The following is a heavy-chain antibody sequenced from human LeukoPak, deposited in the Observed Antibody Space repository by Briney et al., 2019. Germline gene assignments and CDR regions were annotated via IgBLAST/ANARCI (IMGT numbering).Heavy chain of an antibody. Sequence: GGSLRLSCTASGFTFGDDGWSWFRQAPGKGLEWICFIRKKGYGETTDYAASVRGRFTISRDDAKGIAYLQMNSLKTEDTALYYCSRGLHGYGDSNYYFDQWGRGTLVTVSS. CDR2: IRKKGYGETT. CDR1: GFTFGDDG. CDR3: SRGLHGYGDSNYYFDQ. J-gene: IGHJ4*02. D-gene: IGHD4-17*01. V-gene: IGHV3-49*03.